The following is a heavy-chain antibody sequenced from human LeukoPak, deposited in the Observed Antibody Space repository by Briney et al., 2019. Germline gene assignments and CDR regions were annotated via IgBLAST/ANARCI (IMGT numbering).Heavy chain of an antibody. Sequence: GGSLRLSCAASGFTFRSYAMSWVRQAPGKGLEWVSIISGSGTNTYYADSVKGRFTISRDNSQNTLYLQMNSLRAEDTAVYYCAKDPLPVIATSYFDSWGQGTLVTVSS. CDR2: ISGSGTNT. J-gene: IGHJ4*02. CDR3: AKDPLPVIATSYFDS. CDR1: GFTFRSYA. D-gene: IGHD3-10*01. V-gene: IGHV3-23*01.